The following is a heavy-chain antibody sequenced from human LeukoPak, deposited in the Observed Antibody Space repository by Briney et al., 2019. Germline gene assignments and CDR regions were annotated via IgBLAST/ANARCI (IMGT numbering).Heavy chain of an antibody. D-gene: IGHD6-19*01. J-gene: IGHJ4*02. V-gene: IGHV3-53*01. CDR2: IYSGDST. CDR3: ARSEQWLAWNY. Sequence: GGSLRLSCAASGFTVSSKYMGWVRQPPGKGLEWVSVIYSGDSTQYADSVKGRFTISRDNSKNTLYLQMNSLRADDTAMYYCARSEQWLAWNYWGQGTLVTVSS. CDR1: GFTVSSKY.